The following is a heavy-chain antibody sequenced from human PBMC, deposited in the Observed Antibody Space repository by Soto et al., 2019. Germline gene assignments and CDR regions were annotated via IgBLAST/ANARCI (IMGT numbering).Heavy chain of an antibody. Sequence: PGGSLRLSCEASGFIFTNFWMHWVRQVPGKGLVWVSRIDTSGSSTSYADSVKGRFTISRDNAKNTVSLQMNSLRAEDTGVYYCAKDSWYFDLRSQGSLVTVSS. J-gene: IGHJ4*02. CDR3: AKDSWYFDL. D-gene: IGHD6-13*01. CDR1: GFIFTNFW. V-gene: IGHV3-74*01. CDR2: IDTSGSST.